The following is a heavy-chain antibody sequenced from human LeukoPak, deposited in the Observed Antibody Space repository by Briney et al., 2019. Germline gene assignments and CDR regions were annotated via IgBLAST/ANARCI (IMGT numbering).Heavy chain of an antibody. CDR1: GFTFSNYN. Sequence: PGGSLRLSCAASGFTFSNYNMNWVRQAPGNGLEWVSSISSSSSYIYYADSVKGRFTISRDNTKNSLYLQMNSLRAEDTAVYYCARDSPYGTAGYWGQGTLVTVSS. CDR2: ISSSSSYI. J-gene: IGHJ4*02. V-gene: IGHV3-21*01. CDR3: ARDSPYGTAGY. D-gene: IGHD2-8*02.